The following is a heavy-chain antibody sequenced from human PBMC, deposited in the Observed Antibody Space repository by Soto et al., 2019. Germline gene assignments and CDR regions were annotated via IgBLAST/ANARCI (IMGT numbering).Heavy chain of an antibody. V-gene: IGHV4-34*01. Sequence: QVQLQQWGAGLLKPSETLSLTCAVYGGSFSGYYWSWIRQPPGKGLEWIGESNHSGSTNYNPSLKSRVTISVDTSKNQFSLKLSSVTAADTAVYYCARRDYDSSGYHDYWCQGTLVTVSS. CDR2: SNHSGST. J-gene: IGHJ4*02. CDR3: ARRDYDSSGYHDY. D-gene: IGHD3-22*01. CDR1: GGSFSGYY.